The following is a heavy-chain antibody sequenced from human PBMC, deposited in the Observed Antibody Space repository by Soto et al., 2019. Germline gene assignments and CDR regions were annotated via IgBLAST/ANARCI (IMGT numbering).Heavy chain of an antibody. CDR1: GYTFTNYY. V-gene: IGHV1-46*04. Sequence: ASVKVCCKASGYTFTNYYLHWVRQAPGQGLEWVGMINPSARSASYAQKLRGRLTMDRDTSTTTVYMELSRLTSEDTAVYYCARDNSAANGVLDHWGLGTLVTVSS. CDR3: ARDNSAANGVLDH. CDR2: INPSARSA. D-gene: IGHD1-1*01. J-gene: IGHJ4*01.